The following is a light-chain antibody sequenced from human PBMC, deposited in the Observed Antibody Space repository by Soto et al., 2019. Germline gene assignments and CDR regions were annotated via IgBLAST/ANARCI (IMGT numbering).Light chain of an antibody. J-gene: IGKJ3*01. V-gene: IGKV1-39*01. Sequence: DIQMTQSPSSLSASVGDTVTITCRASQSISRYLNWYQQKPGKAPNLLIYGATSLQSGVPSRFSGSGSATDFTLTISSLQPEDFATYVCQQSYNFLFTFGPGTKVDIK. CDR2: GAT. CDR3: QQSYNFLFT. CDR1: QSISRY.